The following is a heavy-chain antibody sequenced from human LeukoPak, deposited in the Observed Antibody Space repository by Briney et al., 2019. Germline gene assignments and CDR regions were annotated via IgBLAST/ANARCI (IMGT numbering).Heavy chain of an antibody. D-gene: IGHD3-9*01. Sequence: GGSLRLSCAASGFTFSNYWMSWVRQAPGKRLEWVANIKQDGSEKYYVDSVKGRFTISRDNAKNSLYLHMNSLRAEDTAVYYCAFRDYYDFLTGYYNVLYFDYWGQGTLVTVSS. CDR3: AFRDYYDFLTGYYNVLYFDY. V-gene: IGHV3-7*05. J-gene: IGHJ4*02. CDR2: IKQDGSEK. CDR1: GFTFSNYW.